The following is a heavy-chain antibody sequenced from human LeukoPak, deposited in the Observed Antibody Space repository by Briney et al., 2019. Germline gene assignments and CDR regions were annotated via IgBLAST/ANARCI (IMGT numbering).Heavy chain of an antibody. Sequence: ASVKVSCKASGGTFSSYAISWVRQAPGQGLEWTGGIIPIFGTANYAQKFQGRVTITADESTSAAYMELSSLRSEDTAVYYCAIPYSSTSAGDFQHWGQGTLVTVSS. CDR3: AIPYSSTSAGDFQH. CDR1: GGTFSSYA. V-gene: IGHV1-69*13. CDR2: IIPIFGTA. J-gene: IGHJ1*01. D-gene: IGHD2-2*01.